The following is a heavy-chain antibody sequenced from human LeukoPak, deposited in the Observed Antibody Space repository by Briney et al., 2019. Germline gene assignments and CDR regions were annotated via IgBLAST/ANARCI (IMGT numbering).Heavy chain of an antibody. D-gene: IGHD3-10*01. J-gene: IGHJ4*02. V-gene: IGHV3-30*04. CDR3: ARAPKITMVRGVIFNYLDY. Sequence: GESLRLSCAASGFTFSSYAMHWVRQAPGKGLEWVAVISYDGSNKYYAYSMKGRFTTYRDNSKNTLYLQMNSLRAEDTAVYYSARAPKITMVRGVIFNYLDYWGQGTLVTVSS. CDR1: GFTFSSYA. CDR2: ISYDGSNK.